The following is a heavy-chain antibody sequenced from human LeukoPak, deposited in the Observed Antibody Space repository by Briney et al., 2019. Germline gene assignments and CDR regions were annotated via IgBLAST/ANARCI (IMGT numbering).Heavy chain of an antibody. V-gene: IGHV3-66*02. D-gene: IGHD4-17*01. CDR1: GLTVSSNY. J-gene: IGHJ4*02. CDR3: ARSRGLRFDY. Sequence: GGSRRLSCAASGLTVSSNYMSWVRQAPGKGLEWVSVIYSGGSTYYSDSVKGRFTISRDNSKNTLCLQMNSLRAEDTAVYYCARSRGLRFDYWGQGTLVTVSS. CDR2: IYSGGST.